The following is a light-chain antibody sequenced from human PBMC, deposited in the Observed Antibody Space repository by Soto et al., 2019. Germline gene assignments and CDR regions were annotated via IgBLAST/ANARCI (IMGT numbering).Light chain of an antibody. J-gene: IGLJ2*01. Sequence: QSALTQPASVSGSPGQSITISCTGTSSDVGSYNLVSWYQQHPGKAPKLMIYEGSKRPSGVSNRFSGSKSGNTAFLTISGLQAEDDADYYCCSYAGSSTSVVFGGGTKLTVL. CDR2: EGS. CDR3: CSYAGSSTSVV. V-gene: IGLV2-23*01. CDR1: SSDVGSYNL.